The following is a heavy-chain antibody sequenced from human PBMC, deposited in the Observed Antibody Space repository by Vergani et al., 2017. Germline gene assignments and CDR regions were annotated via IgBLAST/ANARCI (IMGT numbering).Heavy chain of an antibody. V-gene: IGHV3-23*01. CDR2: LTGGGGST. J-gene: IGHJ4*02. Sequence: EVQLLESGGSLKQPGGSVRLSCAASGFTFSTYAMHWVRQAPGKGLEWVSALTGGGGSTYYADSFKGRFIISRDNSRDTLYLQMNSLRPEDTSTYYCVKEACSYENFFDYWCQRTLVIVSS. CDR3: VKEACSYENFFDY. CDR1: GFTFSTYA. D-gene: IGHD5-12*01.